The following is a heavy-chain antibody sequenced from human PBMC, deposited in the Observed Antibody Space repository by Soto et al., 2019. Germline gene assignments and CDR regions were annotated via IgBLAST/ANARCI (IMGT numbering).Heavy chain of an antibody. CDR3: VTGDVGDTFCGAFYLDL. CDR2: IFPRDSDT. V-gene: IGHV5-51*01. D-gene: IGHD3-16*01. J-gene: IGHJ4*02. Sequence: GESLEICCKGSGYRFKSYWIGWVRQMPGRGPEGMGIIFPRDSDTRYSPSFQGRVTISADDSISTAFLQWNSLKASDTAIYYCVTGDVGDTFCGAFYLDLSGQAPLVTISS. CDR1: GYRFKSYW.